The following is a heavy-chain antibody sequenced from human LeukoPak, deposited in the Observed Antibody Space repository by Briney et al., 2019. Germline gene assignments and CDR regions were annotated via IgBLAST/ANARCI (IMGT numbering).Heavy chain of an antibody. J-gene: IGHJ5*02. Sequence: GASVKVSCKASGYTFTGYYMHWVRQAPGQGLEWMGWINPNSGGTNYAQKFQGRVTMTRDTSISTAYMELSRLRSDDTAVYYCARAKGPLFRPESVYWFDPWGQGTLVTVSS. V-gene: IGHV1-2*02. D-gene: IGHD2-21*01. CDR3: ARAKGPLFRPESVYWFDP. CDR1: GYTFTGYY. CDR2: INPNSGGT.